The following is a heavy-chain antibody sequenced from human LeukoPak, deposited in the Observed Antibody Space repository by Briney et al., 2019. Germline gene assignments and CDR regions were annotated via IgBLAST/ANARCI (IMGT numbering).Heavy chain of an antibody. V-gene: IGHV4-34*01. D-gene: IGHD4-17*01. J-gene: IGHJ4*02. Sequence: PSETLSLTCAVYGGSFSGYYWNWIRQPPGKGLEWIGEINHSGSTNYNSSLKSRVTISVDTSKNQFSLKLSSVTAADTAVYYCARVPTVTFFDYWGQGTLVTVSS. CDR1: GGSFSGYY. CDR2: INHSGST. CDR3: ARVPTVTFFDY.